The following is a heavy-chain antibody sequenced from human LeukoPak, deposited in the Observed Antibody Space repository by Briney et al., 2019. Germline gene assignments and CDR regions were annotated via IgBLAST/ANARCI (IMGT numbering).Heavy chain of an antibody. D-gene: IGHD2-8*01. J-gene: IGHJ3*02. V-gene: IGHV4-30-2*01. CDR1: GGSISSSNYY. Sequence: SETLSLTCTVSGGSISSSNYYWGWIRQPPGKGLEWIGYIYHSGSTYYNPSLKSRVTISVDRSKNQFSLKLSSVTAADTAVYYCARADDCTNGVCDAFDIWGQGTMVTVSS. CDR3: ARADDCTNGVCDAFDI. CDR2: IYHSGST.